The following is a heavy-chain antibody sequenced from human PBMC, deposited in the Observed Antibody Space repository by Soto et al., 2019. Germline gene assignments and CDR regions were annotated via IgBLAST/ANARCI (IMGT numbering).Heavy chain of an antibody. CDR1: GDSVSSNSAA. D-gene: IGHD2-15*01. CDR3: ARDGWQLPQLLNWFDH. Sequence: SQTLSLTCAISGDSVSSNSAAWNWIRQSPSRGLEWLGRTYYRSKWYNDYAVSVKSRITINPDTSKNQFSLQLNSVTPEDTAVYYCARDGWQLPQLLNWFDHWGQGTLVTVSS. CDR2: TYYRSKWYN. J-gene: IGHJ5*02. V-gene: IGHV6-1*01.